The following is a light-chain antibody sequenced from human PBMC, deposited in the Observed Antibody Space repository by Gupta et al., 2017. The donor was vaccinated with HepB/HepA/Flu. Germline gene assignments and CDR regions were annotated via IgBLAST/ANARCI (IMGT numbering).Light chain of an antibody. CDR3: AAWDDTLNGIL. V-gene: IGLV1-44*01. Sequence: QSVLAQPPSASGTPGHRVTISCSGSSSNIGSNTVNWYQQLPGTAPKVLIYSNNQRPSGVPDRFSGSKSGTSASLAISGLQSEDEADYSCAAWDDTLNGILFGGGTKLTVL. CDR2: SNN. J-gene: IGLJ3*02. CDR1: SSNIGSNT.